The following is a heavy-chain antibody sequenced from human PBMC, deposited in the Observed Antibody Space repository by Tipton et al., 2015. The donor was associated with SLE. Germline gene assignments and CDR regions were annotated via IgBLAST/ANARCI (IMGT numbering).Heavy chain of an antibody. CDR2: IRYDGSNK. V-gene: IGHV3-30*02. Sequence: SLRLSCAASGFTFSSYGMHWVRQAPGKGLEWVAFIRYDGSNKYHADSVKGRFTISRDNSKTKLYLQMNSLRAEDTAVYYCANYCSSTSCYKGDFDYWGQGTLVTVSS. J-gene: IGHJ4*02. D-gene: IGHD2-2*02. CDR3: ANYCSSTSCYKGDFDY. CDR1: GFTFSSYG.